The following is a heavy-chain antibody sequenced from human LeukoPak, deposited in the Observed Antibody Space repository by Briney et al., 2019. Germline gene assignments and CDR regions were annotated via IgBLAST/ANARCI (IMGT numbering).Heavy chain of an antibody. CDR1: GFTFSSYA. CDR3: AKDPRTIVVLRFLEWLS. Sequence: PGGSLRLSCAASGFTFSSYAMHWVRQPPGKGLEWVSLINWDGDITEYADSVKGRFTISRDNSKNSLFLQMNSLRAEDTAVYYCAKDPRTIVVLRFLEWLSWGQGTLVTVSS. D-gene: IGHD3-3*01. J-gene: IGHJ5*02. V-gene: IGHV3-43D*04. CDR2: INWDGDIT.